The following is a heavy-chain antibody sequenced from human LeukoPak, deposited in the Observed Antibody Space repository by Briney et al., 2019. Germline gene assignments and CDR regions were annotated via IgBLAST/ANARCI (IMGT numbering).Heavy chain of an antibody. J-gene: IGHJ4*02. D-gene: IGHD3-10*01. Sequence: PGGSLRLSCAASGFTFSSYAMSWVRQAPGKGLEWVSAISGSGGSTYYADSVKGRFTVSRDNSKNTLYLQMNSLRAEDTAVCYCAKGFGFINAADYWGQGTLVTVSS. CDR3: AKGFGFINAADY. CDR1: GFTFSSYA. V-gene: IGHV3-23*01. CDR2: ISGSGGST.